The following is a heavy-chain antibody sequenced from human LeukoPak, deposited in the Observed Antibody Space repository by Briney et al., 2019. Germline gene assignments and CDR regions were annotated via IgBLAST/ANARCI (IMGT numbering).Heavy chain of an antibody. CDR2: IFYNGNT. Sequence: SETLSLTCTVSGGSILDSTYYWAWHRQPPGKGLEWIATIFYNGNTHYNPSLKSRVTMSVDTVKNQFSLNLNSVTAADTAVYYCARQSSGYYYGWFDPWGQGTLVTVSS. CDR1: GGSILDSTYY. CDR3: ARQSSGYYYGWFDP. D-gene: IGHD3-22*01. V-gene: IGHV4-39*01. J-gene: IGHJ5*02.